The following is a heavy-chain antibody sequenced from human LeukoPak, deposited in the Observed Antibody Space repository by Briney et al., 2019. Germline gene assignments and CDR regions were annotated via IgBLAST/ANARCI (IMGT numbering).Heavy chain of an antibody. Sequence: GGSLRLSCAASGFTFSSYAMHWVRQAPGKGLEWVAVISYDGSNKYYADSVKGRFTISRDNSKNTLYLQMNSLRAEDTAVYYCAREEYSGSYPDFDYWGQGTLVTVSS. CDR3: AREEYSGSYPDFDY. D-gene: IGHD1-26*01. J-gene: IGHJ4*02. V-gene: IGHV3-30*04. CDR2: ISYDGSNK. CDR1: GFTFSSYA.